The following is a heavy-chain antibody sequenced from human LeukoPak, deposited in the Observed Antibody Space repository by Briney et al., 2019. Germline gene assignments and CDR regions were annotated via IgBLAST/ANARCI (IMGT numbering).Heavy chain of an antibody. Sequence: GGSLRPSCAASGFTFSSYAMHWVRQAPGKGLEWVAVISYDGSNKYYADSVKGRFTISRDNSKNTLYLQMNSLRAEDTAVYYCAKDARRGYSYAFDYWGQGTLVTVSS. CDR3: AKDARRGYSYAFDY. CDR1: GFTFSSYA. J-gene: IGHJ4*02. CDR2: ISYDGSNK. D-gene: IGHD5-18*01. V-gene: IGHV3-30-3*01.